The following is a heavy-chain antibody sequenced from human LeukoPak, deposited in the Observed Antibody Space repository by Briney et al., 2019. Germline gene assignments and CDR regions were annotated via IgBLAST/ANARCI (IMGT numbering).Heavy chain of an antibody. CDR1: GFTFSSYA. J-gene: IGHJ4*02. CDR2: ISGSGGST. CDR3: AKDCSGGSCYAH. Sequence: GGSLRLSCAASGFTFSSYAMSWVRQAPGKGLEWASAISGSGGSTYYADSVKGRFTISRDNSKNTLCLQMNSLRAEDTAVYYCAKDCSGGSCYAHWGQGTLVTVSS. V-gene: IGHV3-23*01. D-gene: IGHD2-15*01.